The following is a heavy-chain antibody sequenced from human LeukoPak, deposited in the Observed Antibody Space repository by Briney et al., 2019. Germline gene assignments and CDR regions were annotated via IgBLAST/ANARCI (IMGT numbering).Heavy chain of an antibody. V-gene: IGHV1-2*02. CDR3: VTSRYSGHDLGY. D-gene: IGHD5-12*01. J-gene: IGHJ4*02. CDR2: IDPDGHGS. CDR1: QYLFANYY. Sequence: ASVKVSCKTPQYLFANYYIHWVRQAPGRGLEWLGRIDPDGHGSSYARKILGRVIMTTDTSINTAYMELSILTSDDTAVYFCVTSRYSGHDLGYWGQGTLVTVSS.